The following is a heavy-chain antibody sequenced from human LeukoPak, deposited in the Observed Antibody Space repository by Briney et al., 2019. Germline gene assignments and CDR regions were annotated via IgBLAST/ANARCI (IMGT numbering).Heavy chain of an antibody. CDR3: SKGRYRPNWYELDD. CDR1: GFNFDEYA. D-gene: IGHD1-1*01. J-gene: IGHJ4*02. CDR2: ISWDGDTT. V-gene: IGHV3-43D*04. Sequence: PGGSLRLSCAASGFNFDEYAMHWIRQAPGKGPEWVSRISWDGDTTNYADSVKGRFTVSRDNKENSLFLQMNSLRGDDPALYYCSKGRYRPNWYELDDWGQGTRVIVSS.